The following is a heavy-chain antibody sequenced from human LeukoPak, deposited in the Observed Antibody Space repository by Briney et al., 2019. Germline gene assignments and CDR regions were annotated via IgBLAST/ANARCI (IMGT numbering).Heavy chain of an antibody. CDR2: ISSSSSYI. D-gene: IGHD3-22*01. CDR3: ARARENYDSSGYYDFDAFDI. CDR1: GFTFSSYS. Sequence: GGSLRLSCAASGFTFSSYSMNWVRQAPGKGLEWVSSISSSSSYIYYADSVKGRFTISRDNAKNSLYLQMNSLRAEDTAVYYCARARENYDSSGYYDFDAFDIWGQGTMVTVSS. V-gene: IGHV3-21*01. J-gene: IGHJ3*02.